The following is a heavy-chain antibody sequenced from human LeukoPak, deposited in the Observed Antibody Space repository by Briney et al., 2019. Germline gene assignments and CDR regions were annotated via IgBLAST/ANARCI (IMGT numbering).Heavy chain of an antibody. D-gene: IGHD4-17*01. CDR2: IRYDGSNK. V-gene: IGHV3-30*02. J-gene: IGHJ4*02. CDR3: AKEVHEGLTVTYYYFDY. Sequence: GGSLRLSCAASGFTFSSYGMHWVRQAPGKGLEWVAFIRYDGSNKYYADSVKGRFTISRDNSKSTLYLQMNSLRAEDTAVYYCAKEVHEGLTVTYYYFDYWGQGTLVTVSS. CDR1: GFTFSSYG.